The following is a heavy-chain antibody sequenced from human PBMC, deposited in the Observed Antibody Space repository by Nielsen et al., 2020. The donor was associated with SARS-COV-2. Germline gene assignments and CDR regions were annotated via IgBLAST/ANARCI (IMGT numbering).Heavy chain of an antibody. Sequence: SVKVSCKVSGGTFHTYTISWVRQAPGQGLEWMGGIITMSGSTKYTQKFQGRVTITADDSTNTTYMELSSLRSEDAAVYYCARQGSPLHGYYYYYLDVWGKGTTVTVSS. V-gene: IGHV1-69*13. CDR1: GGTFHTYT. J-gene: IGHJ6*03. CDR2: IITMSGST. CDR3: ARQGSPLHGYYYYYLDV. D-gene: IGHD1-26*01.